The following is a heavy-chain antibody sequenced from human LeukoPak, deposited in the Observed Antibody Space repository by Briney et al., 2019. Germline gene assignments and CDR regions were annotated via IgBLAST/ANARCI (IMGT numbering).Heavy chain of an antibody. CDR3: VKVGAVAAVEN. CDR2: IYTGETT. J-gene: IGHJ4*02. CDR1: GFTVSSKY. Sequence: GGSLRLSCAASGFTVSSKYMSWVRQAPGKGLEWVSVIYTGETTYYADSVKGRFTISRDNSKNTLYLQMDGLRVEDTAVYYCVKVGAVAAVENWGQGTLVTVSS. V-gene: IGHV3-66*01. D-gene: IGHD6-19*01.